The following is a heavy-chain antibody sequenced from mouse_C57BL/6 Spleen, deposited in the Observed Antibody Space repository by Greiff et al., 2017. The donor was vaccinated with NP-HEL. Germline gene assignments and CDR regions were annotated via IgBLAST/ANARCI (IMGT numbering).Heavy chain of an antibody. CDR3: ATYYAWFAY. J-gene: IGHJ3*01. Sequence: VQLQQSGAELVRPGTSVKVSCKASGYAFTNYLIEWVKQRPGQGLEWIGVLNPGSGGTNYNEKFKGKATLTADKSSSTAYMQLSSLTSEDSAVYFCATYYAWFAYWGQGTLVTVSA. CDR1: GYAFTNYL. V-gene: IGHV1-54*01. D-gene: IGHD2-10*01. CDR2: LNPGSGGT.